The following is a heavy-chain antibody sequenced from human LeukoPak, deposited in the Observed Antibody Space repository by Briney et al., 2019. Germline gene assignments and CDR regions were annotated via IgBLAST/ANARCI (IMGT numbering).Heavy chain of an antibody. Sequence: GGSLRLSCAASKFTFSDYGMHWVRQAPGKGLEWVAVIWNDGSNKYYSDSVKGRFTVSRDNSKNTVYLQMNNLRVDDTGVYYCAKDAQRGFDYSNSPEYSGRGTRVTVSS. V-gene: IGHV3-33*06. CDR3: AKDAQRGFDYSNSPEY. J-gene: IGHJ4*02. CDR1: KFTFSDYG. CDR2: IWNDGSNK. D-gene: IGHD4-11*01.